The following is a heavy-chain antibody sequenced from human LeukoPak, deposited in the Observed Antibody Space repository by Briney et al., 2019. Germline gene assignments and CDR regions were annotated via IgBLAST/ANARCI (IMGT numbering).Heavy chain of an antibody. CDR1: GYTFTGYY. V-gene: IGHV1-2*06. D-gene: IGHD2-8*01. CDR3: ARSAEHCNNGVCFTDYYMDV. CDR2: INPNSGDT. J-gene: IGHJ6*03. Sequence: GASVKVSCKASGYTFTGYYIHWVRQAPGQGLEWLGRINPNSGDTNYAQNLHGRVTMTRDTSITTAYMELNSLTSDDTAVYFCARSAEHCNNGVCFTDYYMDVWGKGTTVTVSS.